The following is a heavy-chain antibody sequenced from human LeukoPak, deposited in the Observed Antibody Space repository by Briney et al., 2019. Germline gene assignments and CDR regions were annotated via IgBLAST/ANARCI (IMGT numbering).Heavy chain of an antibody. J-gene: IGHJ3*02. V-gene: IGHV1-69*13. CDR1: GGTFSSYA. Sequence: ASVKVSCKASGGTFSSYAISWVRQAPGQGLEWMGGIIPIFGTANYAQKFQGRVTITADESTSTAYMELSSLRSEDTAVYYCARDLSGYYDSSGYYFDAFDIWGQGTMVTVSS. CDR3: ARDLSGYYDSSGYYFDAFDI. CDR2: IIPIFGTA. D-gene: IGHD3-22*01.